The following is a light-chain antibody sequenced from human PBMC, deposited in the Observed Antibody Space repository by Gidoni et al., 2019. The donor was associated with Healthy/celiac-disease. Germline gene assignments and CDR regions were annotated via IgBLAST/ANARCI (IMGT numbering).Light chain of an antibody. V-gene: IGKV1-39*01. CDR3: QQSYSTPLT. CDR1: QSISSY. CDR2: AAS. J-gene: IGKJ4*01. Sequence: DIQMTQSPSSLSASVGDRVTITCRASQSISSYLNWYQQKPGKAPKLLIYAASSLQSGVPSRFSGSVSVTYFTLTISILQPEDFATYYCQQSYSTPLTFGGXTKVEIK.